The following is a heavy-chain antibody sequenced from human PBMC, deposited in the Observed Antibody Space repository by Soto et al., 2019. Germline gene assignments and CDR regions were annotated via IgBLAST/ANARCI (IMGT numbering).Heavy chain of an antibody. CDR3: ARTDGYEIEY. V-gene: IGHV5-10-1*01. CDR2: VDPTDSYS. CDR1: GYSFTNYW. D-gene: IGHD5-12*01. Sequence: GESLKISCKGSGYSFTNYWITWVRQMPGKGLEWLGRVDPTDSYSNYSPSFQGHVTISADKSISTAYLQWSSLRASDTAMYYCARTDGYEIEYWGQGTLVTVSS. J-gene: IGHJ4*02.